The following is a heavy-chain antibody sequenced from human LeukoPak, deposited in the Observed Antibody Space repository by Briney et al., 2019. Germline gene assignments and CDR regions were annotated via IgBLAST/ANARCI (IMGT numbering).Heavy chain of an antibody. V-gene: IGHV5-51*01. D-gene: IGHD3-3*01. CDR3: ARQEDDFWSGLTSY. J-gene: IGHJ4*02. CDR2: IYPGDSDT. CDR1: GYSFTSYW. Sequence: GESLKISCKGSGYSFTSYWISWVRQMPGKGLEWTGIIYPGDSDTRYSPSFQGQVTISADKSISTAYLQWSSLKASDTAMYYCARQEDDFWSGLTSYWGQGTLVTVSS.